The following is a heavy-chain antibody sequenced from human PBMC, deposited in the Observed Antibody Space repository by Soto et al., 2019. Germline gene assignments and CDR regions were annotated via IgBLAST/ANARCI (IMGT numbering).Heavy chain of an antibody. V-gene: IGHV4-39*01. Sequence: SETLSLTCTVSGGSISSSSYYWGWIRQPPGKGLEWIGSIYYSGSTYYNPSLKSRVTISVDTSKNQFSLKLSSVTAADTAVYYCARPSGLWFGEYHFDYWGQGTLVTVSS. CDR1: GGSISSSSYY. J-gene: IGHJ4*02. CDR2: IYYSGST. CDR3: ARPSGLWFGEYHFDY. D-gene: IGHD3-10*01.